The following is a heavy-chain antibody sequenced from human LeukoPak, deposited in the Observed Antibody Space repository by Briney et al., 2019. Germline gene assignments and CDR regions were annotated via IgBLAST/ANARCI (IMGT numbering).Heavy chain of an antibody. CDR3: ARGRGRFGESDAFDI. V-gene: IGHV1-69*05. Sequence: GASVKVSCKASGGTFSSYAISWVRQAPRQGLEWMGGIIPIFGTANYAQKFQGRVTITTDESTSTAYMELSSLRSEDTAVYYCARGRGRFGESDAFDIWGQGIMVTVSS. J-gene: IGHJ3*02. D-gene: IGHD3-10*01. CDR2: IIPIFGTA. CDR1: GGTFSSYA.